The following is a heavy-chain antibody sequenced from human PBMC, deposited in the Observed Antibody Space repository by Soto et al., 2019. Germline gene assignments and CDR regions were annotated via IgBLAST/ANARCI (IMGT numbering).Heavy chain of an antibody. CDR2: IYHSGST. D-gene: IGHD6-13*01. CDR1: GGSISGSCY. J-gene: IGHJ6*02. CDR3: ARDRSSSLYYYCAMEV. V-gene: IGHV4-61*01. Sequence: PSETLSLTCAVSGGSISGSCYWSWIRQPPGKGLEWLGYIYHSGSTNYNPPLKRRVTISVHTCANQPCPQPTSANAADQAVYYGARDRSSSLYYYCAMEVWGQGTTVTVSS.